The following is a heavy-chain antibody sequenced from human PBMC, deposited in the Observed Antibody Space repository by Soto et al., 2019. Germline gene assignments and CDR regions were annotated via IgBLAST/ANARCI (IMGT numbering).Heavy chain of an antibody. CDR3: ARGPVHDAFDI. Sequence: ASVNVSCKASGGTFSSYAISWVRQAPGQGLEWMGGIIPIFGTANYAQKFQGRVTITADESTSTAYMELSSLRSEDTAVYYCARGPVHDAFDIWGQGTMVTVSS. CDR2: IIPIFGTA. J-gene: IGHJ3*02. V-gene: IGHV1-69*13. CDR1: GGTFSSYA.